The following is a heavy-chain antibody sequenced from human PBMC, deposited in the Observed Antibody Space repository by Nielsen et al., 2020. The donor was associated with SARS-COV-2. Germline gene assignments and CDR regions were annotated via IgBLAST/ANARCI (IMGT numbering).Heavy chain of an antibody. CDR1: GFTFSSHA. CDR3: TKGAQLGDY. D-gene: IGHD6-13*01. J-gene: IGHJ4*02. CDR2: ISYDGSVK. V-gene: IGHV3-30*04. Sequence: SLKISCTASGFTFSSHAMHWVRQAPGKGLEWVTFISYDGSVKYYADSVKGRFTISTDLSNNTLYLQMNSLRVEDTAIYYCTKGAQLGDYWGQGTLVTVSS.